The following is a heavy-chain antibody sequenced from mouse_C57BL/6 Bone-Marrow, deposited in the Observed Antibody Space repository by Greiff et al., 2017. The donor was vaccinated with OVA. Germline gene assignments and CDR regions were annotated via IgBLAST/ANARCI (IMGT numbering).Heavy chain of an antibody. Sequence: EVKLVESGGGLVKPGGSLKLSCAASGFTFSSYAMSWVRQTPEKRLEWVATISDGGSYTYYPDNVKGRFTISRDNAKNNLYLQMSHLKSEDTAMYYCARGAHYYGSSYDFDYWGQGTTLTVSS. CDR1: GFTFSSYA. J-gene: IGHJ2*01. V-gene: IGHV5-4*03. CDR3: ARGAHYYGSSYDFDY. CDR2: ISDGGSYT. D-gene: IGHD1-1*01.